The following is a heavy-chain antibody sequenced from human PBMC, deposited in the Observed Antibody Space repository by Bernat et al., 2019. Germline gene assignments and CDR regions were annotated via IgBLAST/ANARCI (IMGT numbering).Heavy chain of an antibody. J-gene: IGHJ4*02. Sequence: EVQLLEPGGGLVQPGGSLRLSCAASGFTFSSYAMSWVRQAPGKGLEWVSDISGSGGSTYSADTVKGRFTISRDNSKNTLYLQMNSLSAEDTAVYYCAKALPQQLTYYFDFWGQGTLVTVSS. V-gene: IGHV3-23*01. CDR1: GFTFSSYA. D-gene: IGHD6-13*01. CDR3: AKALPQQLTYYFDF. CDR2: ISGSGGST.